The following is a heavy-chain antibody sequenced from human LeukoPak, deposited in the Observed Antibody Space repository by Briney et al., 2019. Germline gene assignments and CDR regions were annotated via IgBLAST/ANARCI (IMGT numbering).Heavy chain of an antibody. J-gene: IGHJ6*02. Sequence: GGSLRLSCVASGFTLSSYSMHWVRQAPGKGLVWVSRIFVDGSSTSYADSVKGRFTISRDNTKNTLYLQMSSLRDDDTAVYYCARAGASYAMDVWGQGTTVTVS. D-gene: IGHD1-14*01. CDR3: ARAGASYAMDV. CDR1: GFTLSSYS. V-gene: IGHV3-74*01. CDR2: IFVDGSST.